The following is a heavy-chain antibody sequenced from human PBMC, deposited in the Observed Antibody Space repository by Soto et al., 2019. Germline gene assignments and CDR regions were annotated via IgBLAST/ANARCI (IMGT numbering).Heavy chain of an antibody. J-gene: IGHJ4*02. CDR2: IYYNGST. V-gene: IGHV4-59*01. Sequence: PSETLSLTCTVSGGSISSYYWSWIRQPPGKGLEWIGYIYYNGSTNYNPSLKSRVTISVDKSKNQFSLKLSSVTAADTAVYYSARDQNDSGNYYTRFFDYWGQGTLVTVSS. D-gene: IGHD3-10*01. CDR1: GGSISSYY. CDR3: ARDQNDSGNYYTRFFDY.